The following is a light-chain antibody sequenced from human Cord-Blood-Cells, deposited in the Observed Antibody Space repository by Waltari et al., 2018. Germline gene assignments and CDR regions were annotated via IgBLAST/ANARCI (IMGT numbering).Light chain of an antibody. Sequence: QSALTQPASVSGSPGQSITISCTGTSSDVGGYYYVSWYQQHPGQAPKLMIYDVSNRPSGVSERFSGSKSGNTASLTISGLQAEDEADDYGSSYTSSSTLVFGGGTKLTVL. CDR2: DVS. CDR3: SSYTSSSTLV. CDR1: SSDVGGYYY. J-gene: IGLJ3*02. V-gene: IGLV2-14*03.